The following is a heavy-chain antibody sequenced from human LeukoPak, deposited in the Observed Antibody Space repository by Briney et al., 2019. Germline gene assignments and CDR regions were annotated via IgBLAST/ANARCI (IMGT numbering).Heavy chain of an antibody. V-gene: IGHV1-18*01. Sequence: ASVKVSCTASGYTFTSYGISWVRQAPGQGLEWMGWISAYNGNTNYAQKLQGRVTMTTDTSTSTAYMELRSLRSDDTAVYYCARFYLGSVAGAFDIWGQGTMVTVSS. CDR1: GYTFTSYG. CDR2: ISAYNGNT. D-gene: IGHD6-19*01. J-gene: IGHJ3*02. CDR3: ARFYLGSVAGAFDI.